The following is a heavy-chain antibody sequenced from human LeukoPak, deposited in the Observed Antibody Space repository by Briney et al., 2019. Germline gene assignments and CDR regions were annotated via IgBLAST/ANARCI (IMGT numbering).Heavy chain of an antibody. CDR2: IKQDGSEK. V-gene: IGHV3-7*01. J-gene: IGHJ4*02. Sequence: GGSLRLSCAASGFTFSSYWMSWVRQAPGKGLEWVANIKQDGSEKYYVDSVKGPFTISRDNAKNSLYLQMNSLRAEDTAVYYCARDTASGNFDYWGQGTLVTVSS. D-gene: IGHD2-15*01. CDR1: GFTFSSYW. CDR3: ARDTASGNFDY.